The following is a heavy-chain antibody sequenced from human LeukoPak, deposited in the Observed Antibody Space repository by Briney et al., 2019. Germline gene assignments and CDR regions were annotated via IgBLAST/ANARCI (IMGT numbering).Heavy chain of an antibody. J-gene: IGHJ4*02. CDR1: GVSFSGYY. D-gene: IGHD3-22*01. Sequence: SETLSLTCAVYGVSFSGYYWSWIRQPPGKGLEWIGEINHSGSTNYNPSLKSRVTISVDTSKNQFSLKLSSVTAADTAVYYCASPDSSGYYYVNWGQGTLVTVSS. V-gene: IGHV4-34*01. CDR3: ASPDSSGYYYVN. CDR2: INHSGST.